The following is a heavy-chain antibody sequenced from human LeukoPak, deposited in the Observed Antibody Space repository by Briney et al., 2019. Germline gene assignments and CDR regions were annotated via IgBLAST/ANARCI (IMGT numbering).Heavy chain of an antibody. CDR1: GGTFSSYA. Sequence: ALVKVSCKASGGTFSSYAISWVRQAPGQGLEWMGRIIPIFGTANYAQKFQGRVTITTDESTSTAYMELSSLRSEDTAVYYCARDLGYCSGGSCYSRYMDVWGKGTTVTVSS. CDR3: ARDLGYCSGGSCYSRYMDV. CDR2: IIPIFGTA. D-gene: IGHD2-15*01. V-gene: IGHV1-69*05. J-gene: IGHJ6*03.